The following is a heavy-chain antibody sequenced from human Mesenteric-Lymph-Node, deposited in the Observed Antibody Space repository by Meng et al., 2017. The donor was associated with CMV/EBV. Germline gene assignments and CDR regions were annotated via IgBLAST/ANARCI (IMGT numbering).Heavy chain of an antibody. J-gene: IGHJ4*02. CDR3: AKDGGSSWYGANDY. D-gene: IGHD6-13*01. CDR2: IGHDGSNK. CDR1: GFTFSSYG. Sequence: GESLKISCAASGFTFSSYGMHWVRQAPGKGLEWVAFIGHDGSNKYYTDSVQGRFTISRDNSKNTLYLQMNSLRVEDTALYYCAKDGGSSWYGANDYWGQGTLVTVSS. V-gene: IGHV3-30*02.